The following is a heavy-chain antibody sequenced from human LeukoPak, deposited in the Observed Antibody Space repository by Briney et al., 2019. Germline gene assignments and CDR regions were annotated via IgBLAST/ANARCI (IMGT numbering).Heavy chain of an antibody. CDR2: INHRGPT. CDR1: GGSFTGYY. D-gene: IGHD3-10*01. CDR3: ASRDGGKLLWFGEPNYFDY. J-gene: IGHJ4*02. Sequence: KPPETLSLTCAVYGGSFTGYYWSWIRQPPGKGLEWIGEINHRGPTNYNPPLKSRVTISVDTSKNQFSLKLSSVTAADTAVYYCASRDGGKLLWFGEPNYFDYWGQGTLATVSS. V-gene: IGHV4-34*01.